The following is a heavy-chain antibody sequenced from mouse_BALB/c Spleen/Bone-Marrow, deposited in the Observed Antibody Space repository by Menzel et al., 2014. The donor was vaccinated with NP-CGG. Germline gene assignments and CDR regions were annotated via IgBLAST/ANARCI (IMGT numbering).Heavy chain of an antibody. CDR2: IRLKSNNYAT. Sequence: EVKVEESGGGLVQPGGSMKLSCVASGFTFSNYWMTCVRQSPEKGLEWVAEIRLKSNNYATHYAESVKGRSTISRDDSKSSVYLQMNNLRAEDTGIYYCTRVLRLFDYWGQGATLTISS. CDR1: GFTFSNYW. J-gene: IGHJ2*01. D-gene: IGHD1-2*01. CDR3: TRVLRLFDY. V-gene: IGHV6-6*02.